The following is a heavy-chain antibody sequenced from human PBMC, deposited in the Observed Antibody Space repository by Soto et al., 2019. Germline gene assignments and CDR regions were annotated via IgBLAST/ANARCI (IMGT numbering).Heavy chain of an antibody. Sequence: QVQLVQSGAEVKKPGASVKVSCKASGYTFTSYGISWMRQAPGQGLEWMGWISADNGNTKYAQKLQGRFTMTTDTSTSTADMELRSLRTDDTAVYYCAREPNDSVYWGQGTLVTVCS. D-gene: IGHD1-1*01. CDR3: AREPNDSVY. CDR1: GYTFTSYG. J-gene: IGHJ4*02. CDR2: ISADNGNT. V-gene: IGHV1-18*01.